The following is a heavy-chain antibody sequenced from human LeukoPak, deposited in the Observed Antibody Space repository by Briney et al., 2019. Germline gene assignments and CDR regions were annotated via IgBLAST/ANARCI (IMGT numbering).Heavy chain of an antibody. CDR3: AREVPALGFDY. CDR2: ISSSSSYI. J-gene: IGHJ4*02. V-gene: IGHV3-21*01. Sequence: GFLRLSCAASGFTFSSYSMNWVRQAPGKGLEWVSSISSSSSYIYYADSVKGRFTISRDNAKNSLYLQMNSLRAEDTAVYYCAREVPALGFDYWGQGTLVTVSS. CDR1: GFTFSSYS. D-gene: IGHD2-2*01.